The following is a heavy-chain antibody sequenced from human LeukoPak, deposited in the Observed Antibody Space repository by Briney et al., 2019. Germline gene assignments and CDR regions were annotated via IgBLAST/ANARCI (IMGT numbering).Heavy chain of an antibody. Sequence: GAPVKVSSKPSGYIFNTNGLSWMRQAPGQPLECMGWINANTGSTNYAQIFQGRVHMTTDTSTATAYMELTSLRSDDTATYYCARDAFQGSSWSNWFDSWGQGTLVIVSS. CDR3: ARDAFQGSSWSNWFDS. V-gene: IGHV1-18*01. D-gene: IGHD6-13*01. CDR1: GYIFNTNG. CDR2: INANTGST. J-gene: IGHJ5*01.